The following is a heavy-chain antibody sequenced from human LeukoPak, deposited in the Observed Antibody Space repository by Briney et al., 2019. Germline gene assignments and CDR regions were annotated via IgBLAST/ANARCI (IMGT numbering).Heavy chain of an antibody. V-gene: IGHV4-39*01. CDR3: ARRPGTIWSGYYW. CDR2: IYYSGST. CDR1: GGSISSSSYS. D-gene: IGHD3-3*01. Sequence: SETLSLTCTVSGGSISSSSYSWGWIRQHPGKGLEWIGSIYYSGSTYYNPSLKSRVTISVDTSKNQFSLKLSSVTAADTAVYYCARRPGTIWSGYYWWGQGTLVTVSS. J-gene: IGHJ4*02.